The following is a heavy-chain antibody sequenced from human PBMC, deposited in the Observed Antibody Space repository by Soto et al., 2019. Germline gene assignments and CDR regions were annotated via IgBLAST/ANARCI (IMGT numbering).Heavy chain of an antibody. CDR2: IWYDGSNK. CDR1: GFTFSSYG. J-gene: IGHJ4*02. V-gene: IGHV3-33*01. CDR3: ARDSGNHLDY. Sequence: QVQLVESGGGVXXXGXXLXXSXAASGFTFSSYGMHWVRQAPGKGLEWVAVIWYDGSNKYYADSVKGRFTISRDNSKNTLYLQMNSLRAEDTAVYYCARDSGNHLDYWGQGTLVTVSS. D-gene: IGHD1-26*01.